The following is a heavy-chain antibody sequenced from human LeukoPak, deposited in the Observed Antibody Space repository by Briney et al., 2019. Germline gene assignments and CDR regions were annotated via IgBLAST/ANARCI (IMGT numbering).Heavy chain of an antibody. Sequence: GGSLRLSCAASGFTFSSYWMSRVRQAPGKGLEWVANIKQDGSEKYYVDSVKGRFTISRDNAKNSLYLQMNSLRAEDTAVYYCARGIWPVPPHAFDIWGQGTMVTVSS. V-gene: IGHV3-7*01. D-gene: IGHD1-14*01. CDR3: ARGIWPVPPHAFDI. J-gene: IGHJ3*02. CDR2: IKQDGSEK. CDR1: GFTFSSYW.